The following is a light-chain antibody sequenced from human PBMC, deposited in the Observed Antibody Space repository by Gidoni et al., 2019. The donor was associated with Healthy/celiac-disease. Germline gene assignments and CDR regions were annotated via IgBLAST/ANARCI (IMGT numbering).Light chain of an antibody. CDR3: QQYYSTPQT. J-gene: IGKJ1*01. Sequence: IVMTQSSDSLAVSLGERATINCKSSQSVLYSSNNKNYLAWYQQKPGQPPKLLIYWASTRESGVPDRFSGSGSGTDFTLTISSLQAEDVAVYYCQQYYSTPQTFGQGTKVEIK. V-gene: IGKV4-1*01. CDR2: WAS. CDR1: QSVLYSSNNKNY.